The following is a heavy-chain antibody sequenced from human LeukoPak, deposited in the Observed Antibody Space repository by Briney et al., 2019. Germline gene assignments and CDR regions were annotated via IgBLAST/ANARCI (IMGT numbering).Heavy chain of an antibody. J-gene: IGHJ4*02. CDR3: ARERPGIAAADFDY. Sequence: GGSLRLSCAASGFTFSSYSMNWVRRAPGKGLEWVSYISSSSSTIYYADSVKGRFTISRDNAKNSLYLQMNSLRAEDTAVYYCARERPGIAAADFDYWGQGTLVTVSS. D-gene: IGHD6-13*01. V-gene: IGHV3-48*04. CDR2: ISSSSSTI. CDR1: GFTFSSYS.